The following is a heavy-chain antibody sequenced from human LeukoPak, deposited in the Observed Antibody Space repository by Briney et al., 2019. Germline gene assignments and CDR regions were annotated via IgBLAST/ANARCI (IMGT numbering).Heavy chain of an antibody. CDR1: GGSISSSSYY. D-gene: IGHD2/OR15-2a*01. CDR2: IYYSGST. Sequence: SETLSLTCTVSGGSISSSSYYWGWIRQPPGKGLEWIGSIYYSGSTYYNPSLKSRVTISVDTSKNQFSLKLSSVTAADTAVYYCVRTNFTYYYYYMDVWGKGTTITVSS. V-gene: IGHV4-39*07. CDR3: VRTNFTYYYYYMDV. J-gene: IGHJ6*03.